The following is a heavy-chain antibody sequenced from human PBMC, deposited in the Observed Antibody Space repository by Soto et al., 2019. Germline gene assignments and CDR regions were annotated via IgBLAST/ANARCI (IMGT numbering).Heavy chain of an antibody. Sequence: QVQLVESGGGLVKPGGSLRLSCAASGFTFSDYYMSWIRQAPGKGLEWVSYISSSSSYTNYADSVKGRFTISRDNAKNSLDLQMNILRAEDTAVYYCARDRWNWNYVYYGMDVWGQGTTVTVSS. CDR2: ISSSSSYT. D-gene: IGHD1-1*01. J-gene: IGHJ6*02. CDR3: ARDRWNWNYVYYGMDV. V-gene: IGHV3-11*06. CDR1: GFTFSDYY.